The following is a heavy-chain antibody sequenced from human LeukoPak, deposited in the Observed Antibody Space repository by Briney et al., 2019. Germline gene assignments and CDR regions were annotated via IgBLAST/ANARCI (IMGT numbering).Heavy chain of an antibody. CDR1: GFIVSSNY. D-gene: IGHD3-22*01. CDR2: ISWNSGSI. CDR3: AKDRGDSSGYSDAFDI. V-gene: IGHV3-9*01. J-gene: IGHJ3*02. Sequence: GGSLRLSCAASGFIVSSNYMSWVRQAPGKGLEWVSGISWNSGSIGYADSVKGRFTISRDNAKNSLYLQMNSLRAEDTALYYCAKDRGDSSGYSDAFDIWGQGTMVTVSS.